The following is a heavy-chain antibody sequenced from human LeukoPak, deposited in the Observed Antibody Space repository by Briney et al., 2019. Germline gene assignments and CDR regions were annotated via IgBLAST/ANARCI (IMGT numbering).Heavy chain of an antibody. CDR2: ISSRGSVI. Sequence: GGSLRLACATSGFTFSDYTMNWVRQAPGKRLEWLSSISSRGSVIYYADSVKGRFTISRDNAKNSLYLQMNSLRAEDTAVYYCASGGGWVFFNWGQGTLVTVSS. D-gene: IGHD6-19*01. CDR3: ASGGGWVFFN. V-gene: IGHV3-21*04. J-gene: IGHJ4*02. CDR1: GFTFSDYT.